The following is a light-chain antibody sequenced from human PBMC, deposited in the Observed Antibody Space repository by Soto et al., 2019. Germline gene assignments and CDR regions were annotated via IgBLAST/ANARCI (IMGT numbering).Light chain of an antibody. CDR3: HHYRGWPPGGA. J-gene: IGKJ1*01. CDR2: GAS. CDR1: QSVGSD. Sequence: EMVVTQSPTTLSVSPGGRVTLSCRASQSVGSDLAWYQKKPGQAPRLLIYGASTRATGIPARFSGSGSGTEFTLTISSLQSEDFAVYYCHHYRGWPPGGAFGQGTKVEIK. V-gene: IGKV3-15*01.